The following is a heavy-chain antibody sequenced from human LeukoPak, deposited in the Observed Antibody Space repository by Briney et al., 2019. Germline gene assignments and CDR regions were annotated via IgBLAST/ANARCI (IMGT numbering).Heavy chain of an antibody. D-gene: IGHD1-26*01. CDR2: INSDGSTT. Sequence: GGSLRLSCAASGFTFSSYWMHWVRHAPGKGLMWVSRINSDGSTTAYADSVKGRSTISRDNAKNTLYLQMESLRAEDTAAYYCARSRYSGSHNDFWGQGTLVTVSS. CDR3: ARSRYSGSHNDF. V-gene: IGHV3-74*01. CDR1: GFTFSSYW. J-gene: IGHJ4*02.